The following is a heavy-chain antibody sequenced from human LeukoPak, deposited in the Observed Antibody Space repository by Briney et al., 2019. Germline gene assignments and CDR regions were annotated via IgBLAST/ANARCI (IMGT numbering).Heavy chain of an antibody. CDR3: AGGYARFDY. J-gene: IGHJ4*02. CDR1: GYTFSNYG. CDR2: ISAYSGNT. V-gene: IGHV1-18*01. D-gene: IGHD5-12*01. Sequence: GASVKVSCKASGYTFSNYGIRWVRQAPGQGLEWMGWISAYSGNTNYAQKVQGRVTMTTDTSTSTAYMEVRSLRSDDTAVYYCAGGYARFDYGGQGTLVTVSS.